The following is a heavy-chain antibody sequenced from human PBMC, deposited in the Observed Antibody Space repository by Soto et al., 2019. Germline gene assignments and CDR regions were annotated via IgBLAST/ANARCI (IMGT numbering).Heavy chain of an antibody. CDR3: ARGPDDSDVPRWDY. CDR2: INLRGGTT. Sequence: QVQLVQSGAEVRKPGASVRLSCATSGYNFNQYYIHWVRQAPGQGLERMGIINLRGGTTEYAHKFRGRVTVTGDTSTRTAYMELSSLRSEDTAVYFCARGPDDSDVPRWDYWGQGTLITVSS. J-gene: IGHJ4*02. V-gene: IGHV1-46*02. CDR1: GYNFNQYY. D-gene: IGHD4-17*01.